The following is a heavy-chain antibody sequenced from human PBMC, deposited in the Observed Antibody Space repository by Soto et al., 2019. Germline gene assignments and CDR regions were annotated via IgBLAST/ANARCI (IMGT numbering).Heavy chain of an antibody. Sequence: QVQLVQSGPEVKKPGASVKVSWKASGYACTRYAMHWVRQAPGQGLEWMGWINTGNGNTHYSQKFQGRVTFTRDASATTAYMELSSLTSEDTAVYYCARNVDWFDPWGQGTLVTLCS. CDR3: ARNVDWFDP. CDR1: GYACTRYA. J-gene: IGHJ5*02. V-gene: IGHV1-3*04. D-gene: IGHD2-21*01. CDR2: INTGNGNT.